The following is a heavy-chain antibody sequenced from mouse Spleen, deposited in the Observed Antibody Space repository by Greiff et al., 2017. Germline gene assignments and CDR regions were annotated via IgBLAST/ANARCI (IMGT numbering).Heavy chain of an antibody. D-gene: IGHD4-1*01. Sequence: QVQLQQPGTELVKPGASVKLSCKASGYTFTSYWMHWVKQRPGQGLEWIGNIYPSNGGTNYNAKFKSKATLTVDKSSSTAYMQLSSLTTEDSAVYYCAKGFLGRVPLDYWGQGTTLTVSS. CDR2: IYPSNGGT. CDR3: AKGFLGRVPLDY. V-gene: IGHV1-53*01. CDR1: GYTFTSYW. J-gene: IGHJ2*01.